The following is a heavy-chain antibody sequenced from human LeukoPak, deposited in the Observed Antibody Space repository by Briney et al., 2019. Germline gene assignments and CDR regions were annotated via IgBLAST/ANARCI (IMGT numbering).Heavy chain of an antibody. Sequence: PGGSLRLSCAASGFTFSSYAMSWVRQAPGKGLEWVSAISGSGGSTYYADSVKGRFTISRDNSKNTLYLQTNSLRAEDTAVYYCAKDGSTMIVVVIRLDYWGQGTLVTVSS. V-gene: IGHV3-23*01. CDR2: ISGSGGST. J-gene: IGHJ4*02. D-gene: IGHD3-22*01. CDR1: GFTFSSYA. CDR3: AKDGSTMIVVVIRLDY.